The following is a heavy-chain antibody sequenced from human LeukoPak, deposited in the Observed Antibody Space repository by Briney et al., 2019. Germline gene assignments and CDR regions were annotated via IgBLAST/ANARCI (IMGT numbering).Heavy chain of an antibody. CDR1: GGSFSGYY. V-gene: IGHV4-30-4*08. J-gene: IGHJ4*02. CDR2: IYYSGST. Sequence: SETLSLTCAVYGGSFSGYYWSWIRQPPGKGLEWIGYIYYSGSTYYNPSLKSRVTISVDTSKNQFSLKLSSVTAADTAVYYCASWVVTTTIIVMANYIDYWGQGTLVTVSS. D-gene: IGHD3-22*01. CDR3: ASWVVTTTIIVMANYIDY.